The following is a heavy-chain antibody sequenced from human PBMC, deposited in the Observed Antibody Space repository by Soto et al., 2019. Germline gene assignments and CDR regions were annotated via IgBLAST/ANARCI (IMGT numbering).Heavy chain of an antibody. CDR3: ARGGPYTTMIVVVPTVYFDY. J-gene: IGHJ4*02. Sequence: PSETLSLTCTVSGDSITSNSYFWAWIRQPPGKGLEWIGSIYYSGTTYYNPSLKSRVTISVDRSKNQFSLKLSSVTAADTAVYYCARGGPYTTMIVVVPTVYFDYWGQGTLVTVSS. CDR2: IYYSGTT. CDR1: GDSITSNSYF. V-gene: IGHV4-39*01. D-gene: IGHD3-22*01.